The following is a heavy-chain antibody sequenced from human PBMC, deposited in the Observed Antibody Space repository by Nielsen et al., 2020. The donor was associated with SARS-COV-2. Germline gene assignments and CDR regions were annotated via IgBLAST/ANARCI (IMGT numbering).Heavy chain of an antibody. D-gene: IGHD3-10*01. CDR1: GSTFSSYG. CDR2: ISYDGSNK. J-gene: IGHJ2*01. V-gene: IGHV3-30*18. Sequence: LSLTCAASGSTFSSYGMHWVRQAPGKGLEWVAVISYDGSNKYYADSVKGRFTISRDNSKNTLYLQMNSLRAEDTALYYCAKDMGPVIWYFDLWGRGTLVTVSS. CDR3: AKDMGPVIWYFDL.